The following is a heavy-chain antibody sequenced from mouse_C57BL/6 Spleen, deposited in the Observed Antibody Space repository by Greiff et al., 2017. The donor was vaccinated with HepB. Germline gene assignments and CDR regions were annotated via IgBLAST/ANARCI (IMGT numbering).Heavy chain of an antibody. Sequence: EVKVEESGPGLVKPSQSLSLTCSVTGYSITSGYYWNWIRQFPGNKLEWMGYISYDGSNNYNPSLKNRISITRDTSKNQFFLKLKSVTTEDTATYYCARDPHYYGSSYEDWGQGTTLTVSS. V-gene: IGHV3-6*01. CDR2: ISYDGSN. J-gene: IGHJ2*01. D-gene: IGHD1-1*01. CDR3: ARDPHYYGSSYED. CDR1: GYSITSGYY.